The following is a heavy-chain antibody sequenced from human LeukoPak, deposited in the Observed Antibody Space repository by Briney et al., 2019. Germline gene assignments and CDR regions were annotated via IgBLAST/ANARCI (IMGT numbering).Heavy chain of an antibody. Sequence: GGSLRLSCAASGFTFSGSAMHWVRQASGKGLEWVGRIRSKANSYATAYAASVKGRLTISRDDSKNTAYLQMNSLKTEDTAVYYCARDLEGYSSPNFDYWGQGTLVTVSS. CDR2: IRSKANSYAT. CDR3: ARDLEGYSSPNFDY. D-gene: IGHD3-3*01. V-gene: IGHV3-73*01. CDR1: GFTFSGSA. J-gene: IGHJ4*02.